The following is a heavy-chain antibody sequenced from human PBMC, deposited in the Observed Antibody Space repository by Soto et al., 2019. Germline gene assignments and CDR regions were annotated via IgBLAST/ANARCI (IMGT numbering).Heavy chain of an antibody. CDR1: GGSISSSSYY. CDR3: AEGEGYSNY. Sequence: SETLSLTCTVSGGSISSSSYYWGWIRQPPGKGLEWIGSIYYSGSTYYNPSLKSRVTISVDTSKNQFSLKLSSVTAADTAVYYCAEGEGYSNYWGQGTLVTVSS. V-gene: IGHV4-39*01. J-gene: IGHJ4*02. D-gene: IGHD4-4*01. CDR2: IYYSGST.